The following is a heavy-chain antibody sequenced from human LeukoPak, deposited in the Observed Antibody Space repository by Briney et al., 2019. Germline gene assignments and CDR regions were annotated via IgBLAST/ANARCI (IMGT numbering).Heavy chain of an antibody. Sequence: PGGSLRLSCAASGFTFSNAWMSWVRQAPGKGLEWVGRIKSKTDGGTTDYAAPVKGRFTISRDDSKNTLYLQMNSLKTEDTAVYYCTTDPFIAVAGTGASYGYWGQGTLVTVSS. CDR1: GFTFSNAW. J-gene: IGHJ4*02. D-gene: IGHD6-19*01. CDR3: TTDPFIAVAGTGASYGY. V-gene: IGHV3-15*01. CDR2: IKSKTDGGTT.